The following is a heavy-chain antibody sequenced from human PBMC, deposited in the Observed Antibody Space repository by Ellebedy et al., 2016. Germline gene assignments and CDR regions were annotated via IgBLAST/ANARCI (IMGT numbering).Heavy chain of an antibody. J-gene: IGHJ4*02. CDR1: GYTLTELS. CDR3: ATGKDFTSGWYSTGDY. V-gene: IGHV1-24*01. CDR2: FDPEDGET. Sequence: ASVKVSCKVSGYTLTELSMHWVRQAPGKGLEWMGGFDPEDGETIYAQKFQGRVTMTEDTSTDTAYMELSSPRSEDTAVYYCATGKDFTSGWYSTGDYWGQGTLVTVSS. D-gene: IGHD6-19*01.